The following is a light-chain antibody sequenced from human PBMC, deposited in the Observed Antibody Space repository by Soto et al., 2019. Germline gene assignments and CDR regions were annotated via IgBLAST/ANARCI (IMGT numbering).Light chain of an antibody. CDR1: QSISSW. J-gene: IGKJ1*01. V-gene: IGKV1-5*01. CDR3: QQYENYWT. Sequence: DIQMTQSPSTLSATAGDRVTITFRASQSISSWLAWYQHKPWKAPKLLIYDASNLDSGVPSRFSGSGSGTEFSLTISNLQPDDCATYYCQQYENYWTFGQGTRVEIK. CDR2: DAS.